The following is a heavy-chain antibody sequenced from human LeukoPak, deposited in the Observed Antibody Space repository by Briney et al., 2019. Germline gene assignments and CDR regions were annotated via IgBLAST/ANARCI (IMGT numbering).Heavy chain of an antibody. J-gene: IGHJ4*02. CDR1: GGTFSSYA. D-gene: IGHD3-9*01. CDR2: INPNSGGT. V-gene: IGHV1-2*02. CDR3: ARGGSHYDILTGYYKEFDY. Sequence: ASVKVSCKASGGTFSSYAISWVRQAPGQGLEWMGWINPNSGGTNYAQKFQGRVTMTRDTSISTAYMELSRLRSDDTAVYYCARGGSHYDILTGYYKEFDYWGQGTLVTVSS.